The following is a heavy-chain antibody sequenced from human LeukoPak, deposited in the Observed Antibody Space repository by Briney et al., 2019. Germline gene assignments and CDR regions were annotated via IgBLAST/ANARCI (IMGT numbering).Heavy chain of an antibody. Sequence: GGSLRLSCAASGFTFSSYSMNWVRQAPGKGLEWVANIKYDGNEIYYVDSVKGRFTISRDNAKNSLHLEMNSLRADDTAVYYCAAMDHFDYWGQGTLVSVSS. CDR2: IKYDGNEI. CDR3: AAMDHFDY. J-gene: IGHJ4*02. V-gene: IGHV3-7*01. CDR1: GFTFSSYS. D-gene: IGHD5-18*01.